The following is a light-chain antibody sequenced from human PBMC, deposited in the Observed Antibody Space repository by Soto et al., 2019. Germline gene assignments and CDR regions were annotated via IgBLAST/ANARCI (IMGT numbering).Light chain of an antibody. CDR3: QQYNNWPLT. CDR2: GAS. Sequence: EIVLTQSPATLSLSPGERATLSCRASQSVSSNLAWYQQKPGQAPTLLIYGASTRATGIPARFSGSGSGTEFTLTISSLQSEDFAVYYCQQYNNWPLTFGRGTKVEIK. CDR1: QSVSSN. V-gene: IGKV3-15*01. J-gene: IGKJ4*01.